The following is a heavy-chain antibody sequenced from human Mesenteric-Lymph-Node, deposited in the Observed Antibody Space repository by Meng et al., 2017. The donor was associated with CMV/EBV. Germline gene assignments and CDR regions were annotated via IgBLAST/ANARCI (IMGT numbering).Heavy chain of an antibody. CDR2: IFYTGST. J-gene: IGHJ4*02. D-gene: IGHD4-17*01. CDR3: ARAVRHGDFLPRPFDE. V-gene: IGHV4-4*02. CDR1: GGSISSSNW. Sequence: SGGSISSSNWWSWVRQPPGKGLEWIGEIFYTGSTYYNPSLKSRVTVSVDTSENHFSLKLNSVTVADTAVYYCARAVRHGDFLPRPFDEWGQGTLVTVSS.